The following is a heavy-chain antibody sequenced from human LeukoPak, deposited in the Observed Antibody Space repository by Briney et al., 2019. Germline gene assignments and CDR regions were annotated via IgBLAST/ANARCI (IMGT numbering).Heavy chain of an antibody. CDR1: GYSISSGYY. Sequence: PSETLSPTCAVSGYSISSGYYWGWIRQPPGKGLEWIGNIFHSGSTYQNPSLKSRVTISLDTSKNHYSLKMSSVTAAGTAVYYCAGFAGDLGDEYYFNYWGQGTLVTVSS. V-gene: IGHV4-38-2*01. CDR2: IFHSGST. J-gene: IGHJ4*02. CDR3: AGFAGDLGDEYYFNY. D-gene: IGHD4-17*01.